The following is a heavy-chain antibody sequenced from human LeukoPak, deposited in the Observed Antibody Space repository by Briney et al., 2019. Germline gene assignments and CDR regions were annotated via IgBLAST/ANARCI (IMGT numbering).Heavy chain of an antibody. D-gene: IGHD7-27*01. CDR3: AKAKGRTGEFDY. CDR2: VSGNGGST. Sequence: PGGSLRLSCAASGFTVSSNYMSWVRQAPGKGLEWVSAVSGNGGSTYYTDSVKGRFTISRDNFKNALYLQMSSLGAEDTALYYCAKAKGRTGEFDYWGQGTLVTVSS. CDR1: GFTVSSNY. V-gene: IGHV3-23*01. J-gene: IGHJ4*02.